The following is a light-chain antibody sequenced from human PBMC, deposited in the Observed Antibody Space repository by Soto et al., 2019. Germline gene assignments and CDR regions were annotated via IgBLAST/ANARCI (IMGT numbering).Light chain of an antibody. V-gene: IGKV3-20*01. CDR2: GAR. CDR3: QQYGTSPWT. J-gene: IGKJ1*01. CDR1: QSVTISY. Sequence: EVVLTQSPGTLSLSPGERAILSCRASQSVTISYLAWFQQKPGQAPRLLIYGARSMDTGVPDRFSDSGSGTDFSMIISRLEAEDFAVYYCQQYGTSPWTFGQGTKVEIK.